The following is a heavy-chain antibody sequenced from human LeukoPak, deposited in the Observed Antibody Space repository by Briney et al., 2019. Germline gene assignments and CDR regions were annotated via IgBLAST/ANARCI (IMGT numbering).Heavy chain of an antibody. D-gene: IGHD3-10*01. CDR1: GFTFSSYW. V-gene: IGHV3-7*01. CDR3: ARVPARGQWDFQH. Sequence: GGSLRLSCAASGFTFSSYWMSWVRQVPGKGLEWVANIKQDGSEKYYADSVKGRFTISRDNAKNSLYLQMNSLRAEDTAVYYCARVPARGQWDFQHWGQGTLVTVSS. CDR2: IKQDGSEK. J-gene: IGHJ1*01.